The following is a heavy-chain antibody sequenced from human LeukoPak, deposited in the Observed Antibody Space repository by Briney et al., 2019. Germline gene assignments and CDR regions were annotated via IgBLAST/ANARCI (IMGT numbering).Heavy chain of an antibody. J-gene: IGHJ4*02. CDR3: ARAQYYYDSSGYYYPYYFDY. Sequence: GGSLRLSCAASGFTVSSNYMSWVRQAPGKGLEWVSVIYSGGSTYYADSVKGQITISRDNSENKMYLQMNSLRAEDTAVYYCARAQYYYDSSGYYYPYYFDYWGQGTLVTVSS. D-gene: IGHD3-22*01. CDR1: GFTVSSNY. V-gene: IGHV3-53*01. CDR2: IYSGGST.